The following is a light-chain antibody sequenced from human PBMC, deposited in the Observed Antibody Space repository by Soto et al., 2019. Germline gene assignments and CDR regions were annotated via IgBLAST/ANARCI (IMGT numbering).Light chain of an antibody. Sequence: DIQLNQSPSSLSASVGDRVTITCRASQSISSYLNWYQQKPGKAPKLLIYAATSLQSGVPSRFSGSGYRTDFTLTISSLQPEDFATYYCQPSYSTPLTFGGGTKGEIK. V-gene: IGKV1-39*01. CDR3: QPSYSTPLT. CDR1: QSISSY. J-gene: IGKJ4*01. CDR2: AAT.